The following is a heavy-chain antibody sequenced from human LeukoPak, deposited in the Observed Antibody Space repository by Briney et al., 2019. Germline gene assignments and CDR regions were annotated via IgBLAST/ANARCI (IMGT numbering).Heavy chain of an antibody. J-gene: IGHJ4*02. D-gene: IGHD6-6*01. Sequence: ASVKVSCKASGYTFTDYYMHWVRQAPGQGLEWMGWINPNSGGTKYAQMFQGRVTMTRDTSITTAYMELSSLRSDDTAVYYCARGGGVAGRSFDYWGQGTLVTVSS. CDR2: INPNSGGT. V-gene: IGHV1-2*02. CDR3: ARGGGVAGRSFDY. CDR1: GYTFTDYY.